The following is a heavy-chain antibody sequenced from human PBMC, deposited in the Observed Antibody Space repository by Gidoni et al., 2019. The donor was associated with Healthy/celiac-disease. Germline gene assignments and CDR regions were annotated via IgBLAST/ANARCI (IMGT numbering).Heavy chain of an antibody. CDR3: ARFPLPAPSPRGDYYYGMDV. V-gene: IGHV1-2*02. CDR2: INPNSGGT. Sequence: QVQLVQSGAEVKKPGASVKVSCKASGYTFTGYYMPWVRQAPGQGLEWMGWINPNSGGTNYAQKFQGRVTMTRDTSISTAYMELSRLRSDDTAVYYCARFPLPAPSPRGDYYYGMDVWGQGTTVTVSS. CDR1: GYTFTGYY. J-gene: IGHJ6*02.